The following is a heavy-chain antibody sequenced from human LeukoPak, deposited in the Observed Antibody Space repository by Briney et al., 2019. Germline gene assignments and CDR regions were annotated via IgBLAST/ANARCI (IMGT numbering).Heavy chain of an antibody. CDR3: ARDPSYDSSGYEIDY. CDR2: ISYDGSNK. Sequence: TGGSLRLSCAASGFTFSSYGVHWVRQAPGKGLEWVAVISYDGSNKYYIDSVKGRFTISRDNSKNTLYLQMNSLRAEDTAVYYCARDPSYDSSGYEIDYWGQGTLVTVSS. D-gene: IGHD3-22*01. V-gene: IGHV3-30*03. J-gene: IGHJ4*02. CDR1: GFTFSSYG.